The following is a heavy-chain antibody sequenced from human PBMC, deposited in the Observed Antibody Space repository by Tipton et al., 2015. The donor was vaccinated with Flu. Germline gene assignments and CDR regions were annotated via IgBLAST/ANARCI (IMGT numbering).Heavy chain of an antibody. V-gene: IGHV3-21*01. J-gene: IGHJ4*02. CDR3: ARIPQNWGRYFDY. CDR1: GFTLISHS. D-gene: IGHD7-27*01. Sequence: VQLVQSGGGLVKPGGSLRLSCVASGFTLISHSMSWVRQAPGKGLEWVSSISSSSNYIYYADSVKGRFTVSRDNAKNSLYLQMNSLSAEDTAVYYCARIPQNWGRYFDYWGQGTLVTVSS. CDR2: ISSSSNYI.